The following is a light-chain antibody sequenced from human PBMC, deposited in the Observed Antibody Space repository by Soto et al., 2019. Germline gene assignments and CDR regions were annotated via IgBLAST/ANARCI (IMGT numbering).Light chain of an antibody. J-gene: IGKJ1*01. CDR1: QSISGW. V-gene: IGKV1-5*03. Sequence: DVQMTQSPSTLSASVGDRVTITCRASQSISGWLAWYQQRPGTAPKLMIYKASTLETGVPSRFSGSGSGTEFTPTINNLQPDDFATYYCQQYAGYSRTFGQGTKVEIK. CDR2: KAS. CDR3: QQYAGYSRT.